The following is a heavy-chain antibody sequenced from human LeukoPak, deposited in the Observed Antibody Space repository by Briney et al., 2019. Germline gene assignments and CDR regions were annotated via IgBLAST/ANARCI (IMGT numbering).Heavy chain of an antibody. CDR2: IYYSGST. CDR3: ARVSGYNHYYGMDV. D-gene: IGHD3-9*01. J-gene: IGHJ6*02. Sequence: PSETLSLTCTVSGGSVSSSNYYWSWVRQPPGKGLEWIGYIYYSGSTNYNPSLKSRVTISVDTSKNQFSLKLSSVTAADTAVYYCARVSGYNHYYGMDVWGQGTTVTVSS. V-gene: IGHV4-61*01. CDR1: GGSVSSSNYY.